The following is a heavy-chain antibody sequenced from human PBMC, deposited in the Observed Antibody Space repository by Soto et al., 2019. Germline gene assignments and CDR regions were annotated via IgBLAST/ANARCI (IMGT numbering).Heavy chain of an antibody. J-gene: IGHJ5*02. D-gene: IGHD3-22*01. Sequence: SETLSLTCAVYGGSFSGYYWSWIRQPPGKGLEWIGEINHSGSTNYNPSLKSRVTISVDTSKNQFSLKLSSVTAADTAVYYCARGPGDSSGYYSDWFDPWGQGTLVTVSS. V-gene: IGHV4-34*01. CDR1: GGSFSGYY. CDR3: ARGPGDSSGYYSDWFDP. CDR2: INHSGST.